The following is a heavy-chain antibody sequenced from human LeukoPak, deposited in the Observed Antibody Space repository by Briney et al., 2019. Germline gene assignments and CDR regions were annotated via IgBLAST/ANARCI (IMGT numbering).Heavy chain of an antibody. CDR3: ARDRGIIAARLFWFDL. Sequence: ASVKVSCKASGYTFTGYYMHWVRQAPGQGLEWMGRINPNSGGTNYAQKFQGRVTMTRDTSISTAYMELSRLRSDDTAVYYCARDRGIIAARLFWFDLWGQGTLVTVSS. CDR1: GYTFTGYY. CDR2: INPNSGGT. V-gene: IGHV1-2*06. J-gene: IGHJ5*02. D-gene: IGHD6-6*01.